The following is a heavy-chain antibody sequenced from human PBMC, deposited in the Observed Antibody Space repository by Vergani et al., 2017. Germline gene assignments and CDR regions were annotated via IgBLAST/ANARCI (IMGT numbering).Heavy chain of an antibody. D-gene: IGHD1-26*01. CDR3: AKVPGVGATDIPTLFDY. J-gene: IGHJ4*02. V-gene: IGHV3-9*01. CDR1: GFTFDDYA. Sequence: VELLESGGGLVQPGRSLRLSCAASGFTFDDYAMHWVRQAPGKGLEWVSGISWNSGSIGYADSVKGRFTISRDNAKNSLYLQMNSLRAEDTALYYCAKVPGVGATDIPTLFDYWGQGTLVTVSS. CDR2: ISWNSGSI.